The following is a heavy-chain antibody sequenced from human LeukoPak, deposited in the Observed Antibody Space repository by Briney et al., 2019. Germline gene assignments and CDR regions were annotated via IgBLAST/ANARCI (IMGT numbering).Heavy chain of an antibody. J-gene: IGHJ5*02. CDR1: GYSISSGYY. CDR3: ARNRGGSGWPNWFDP. V-gene: IGHV4-38-2*02. D-gene: IGHD6-19*01. Sequence: SETLSLTCTVSGYSISSGYYWGWNRQPPGKGLEWIGSIYHSGSTYYNPSLKSRVTISVDTSKNQFSLKLSSVTAADTAVYYCARNRGGSGWPNWFDPWGQGTLVTVSS. CDR2: IYHSGST.